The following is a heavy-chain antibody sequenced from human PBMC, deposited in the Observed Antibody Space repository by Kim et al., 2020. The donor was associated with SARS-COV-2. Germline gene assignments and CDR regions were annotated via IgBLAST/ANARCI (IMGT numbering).Heavy chain of an antibody. CDR1: GFTFSSYA. J-gene: IGHJ6*01. Sequence: GGSLRLSCAASGFTFSSYAMHWVRQAPGKGLEWVAVISYDGSNKYYADSVKGRFTISRDNSKNTLYLQMNSLRAEDTAVYYCARDHYYGSGSYYNGTYY. CDR3: ARDHYYGSGSYYNGTYY. D-gene: IGHD3-10*01. CDR2: ISYDGSNK. V-gene: IGHV3-30*04.